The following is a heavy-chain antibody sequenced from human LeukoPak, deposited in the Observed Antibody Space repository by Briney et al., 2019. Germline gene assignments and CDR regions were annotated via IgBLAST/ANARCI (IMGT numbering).Heavy chain of an antibody. Sequence: GASVKVSCKASGYTFTGYYMHWVRQAPGQGLEWMGWINPNSGGTNYAQKFQGRVTMTRDTSISTAYMELSRLRSDDTAVYYCARLRARAVAGTLEDAFDIWGQGTMVTVSS. CDR1: GYTFTGYY. J-gene: IGHJ3*02. CDR3: ARLRARAVAGTLEDAFDI. D-gene: IGHD6-19*01. V-gene: IGHV1-2*02. CDR2: INPNSGGT.